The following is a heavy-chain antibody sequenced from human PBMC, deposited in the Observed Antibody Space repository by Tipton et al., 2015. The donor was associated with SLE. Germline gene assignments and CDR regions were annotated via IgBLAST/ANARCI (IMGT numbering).Heavy chain of an antibody. CDR1: GGSISSHY. J-gene: IGHJ3*02. CDR3: ARSDYYDSSGYYTFALDI. D-gene: IGHD3-22*01. CDR2: IYNSGSG. V-gene: IGHV4-59*11. Sequence: LRLSCTVSGGSISSHYWSWIRQPPGKGLEWIGYIYNSGSGNYNPSLKSRVTISVDTSKNQFSLKLSSVSAADTAVYYCARSDYYDSSGYYTFALDIWGQGTIVTVSS.